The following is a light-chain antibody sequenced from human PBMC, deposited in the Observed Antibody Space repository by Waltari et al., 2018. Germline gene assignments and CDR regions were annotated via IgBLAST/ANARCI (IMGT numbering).Light chain of an antibody. CDR2: DGS. CDR3: SSYTSSSTRVV. Sequence: QSALTQPASVSGSPGQSITISCTGTSSDVGGSNSVSWYQQHPGKAPKLIIYDGSDRPSGVSNRFSGSKSGNTASLTISGLQAEDETDYYCSSYTSSSTRVVFGGGTKLTVL. CDR1: SSDVGGSNS. V-gene: IGLV2-14*03. J-gene: IGLJ2*01.